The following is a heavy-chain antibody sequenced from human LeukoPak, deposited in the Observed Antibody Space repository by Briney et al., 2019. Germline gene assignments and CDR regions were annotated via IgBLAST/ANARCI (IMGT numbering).Heavy chain of an antibody. V-gene: IGHV4-30-2*01. J-gene: IGHJ4*02. CDR2: IYHSGST. CDR1: GGSISSGGYS. D-gene: IGHD4-17*01. Sequence: SETLSLTCAVSGGSISSGGYSWSWIRQPPGKGLEWIGYIYHSGSTYYSPTLKSRVTISVDRSKNQFSLKLSSVTAADTAVYYCARGIYGDYLDYWGQGTLVTVSS. CDR3: ARGIYGDYLDY.